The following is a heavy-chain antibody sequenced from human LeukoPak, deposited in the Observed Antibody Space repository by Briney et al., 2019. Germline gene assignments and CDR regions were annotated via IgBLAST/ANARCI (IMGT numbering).Heavy chain of an antibody. D-gene: IGHD5-12*01. CDR3: VRDYSGYDEYVHEFDY. V-gene: IGHV3-21*01. J-gene: IGHJ4*02. Sequence: GGSLRLSCAASGFTSSSYSMNWVRQAPGKGREWVSSISSSSYIYYADSVKGRFTISRDNAKNSLYLQMNSLRAEDTAVYYCVRDYSGYDEYVHEFDYWGQGTLVTVSS. CDR1: GFTSSSYS. CDR2: ISSSSYI.